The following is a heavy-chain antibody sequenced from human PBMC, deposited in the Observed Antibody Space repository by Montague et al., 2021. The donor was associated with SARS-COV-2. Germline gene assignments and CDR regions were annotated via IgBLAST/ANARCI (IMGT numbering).Heavy chain of an antibody. Sequence: SETLSLTCTVSGASINGHHWSWIRQPPGKGLEWIGYMKSSGSTNYKPSLKSRVTISVDTSKKQVSLKMISVTAAATAVYYCARDLGGGAGGFDYWGQGTLVTVSS. CDR1: GASINGHH. V-gene: IGHV4-59*11. CDR3: ARDLGGGAGGFDY. J-gene: IGHJ4*02. D-gene: IGHD3-16*01. CDR2: MKSSGST.